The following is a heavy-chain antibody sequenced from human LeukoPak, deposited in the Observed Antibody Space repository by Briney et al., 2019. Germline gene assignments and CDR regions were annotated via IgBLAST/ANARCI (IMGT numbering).Heavy chain of an antibody. Sequence: SCPTLVKPTQTLTLTCTFSGFSLSTSGVGVGWIRQPPGKALEWLALIYWDDDKRYRSSLKNRLTITKDTPKNQVVLTMTNMDPVDTATYYCAQGPRIVGAIHFDYWGQGTLVTVSS. J-gene: IGHJ4*02. CDR3: AQGPRIVGAIHFDY. D-gene: IGHD1-26*01. CDR1: GFSLSTSGVG. CDR2: IYWDDDK. V-gene: IGHV2-5*02.